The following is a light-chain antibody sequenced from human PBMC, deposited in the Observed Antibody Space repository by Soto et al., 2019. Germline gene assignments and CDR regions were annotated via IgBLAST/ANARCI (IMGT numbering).Light chain of an antibody. CDR3: QQYNNWWT. J-gene: IGKJ1*01. V-gene: IGKV3-15*01. CDR2: AAS. CDR1: QSVDSN. Sequence: EIVMTQSPATLSVSPGERATLSCRASQSVDSNLAWYQQKPGQAPRLLIYAASTRATGIPARFSGSGSGTEFTLTISSLQSEDFAVYYCQQYNNWWTFGQGTKVDIK.